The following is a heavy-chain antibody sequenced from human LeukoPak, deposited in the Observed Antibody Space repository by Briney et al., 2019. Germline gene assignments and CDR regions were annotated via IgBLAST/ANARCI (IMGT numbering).Heavy chain of an antibody. Sequence: SKTLSPTCTVSGGPISRYFWSWIRQPPGKGLEWIGNIYDRGSTKYNPSLKSRVTISVDTSKNQFSLRLSSVTAADTAVYYCARGRTFDNWGQGTLVTVSS. J-gene: IGHJ4*02. V-gene: IGHV4-59*01. CDR2: IYDRGST. CDR3: ARGRTFDN. CDR1: GGPISRYF.